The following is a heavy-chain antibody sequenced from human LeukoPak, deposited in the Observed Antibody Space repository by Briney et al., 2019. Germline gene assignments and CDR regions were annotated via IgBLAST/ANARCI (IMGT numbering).Heavy chain of an antibody. J-gene: IGHJ3*02. CDR2: ISSSSSYI. D-gene: IGHD5-24*01. V-gene: IGHV3-21*01. CDR3: ARTGDGYNLNAFDI. CDR1: GFTFSSYG. Sequence: GGSLRLSCAASGFTFSSYGMSWVRQAPGKGLEWVSSISSSSSYIYYADSVKGRFTISRDNAKNSLYLQMNSLRAEDTAVYYCARTGDGYNLNAFDIWGQGTMVTVSS.